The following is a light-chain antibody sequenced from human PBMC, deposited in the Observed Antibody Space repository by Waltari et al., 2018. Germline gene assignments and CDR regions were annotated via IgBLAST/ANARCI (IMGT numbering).Light chain of an antibody. CDR2: GAS. V-gene: IGKV3-20*01. J-gene: IGKJ1*01. CDR1: QSIGRY. CDR3: QNHERLPAT. Sequence: EVVLTQSPGTLSLSPGETALLPCRASQSIGRYLVWYQQKSGQAPRLLIYGASTRATGIPDRFSGSGSGTDFSLTISRLEAEDFAVYYCQNHERLPATFGQGTKVEIK.